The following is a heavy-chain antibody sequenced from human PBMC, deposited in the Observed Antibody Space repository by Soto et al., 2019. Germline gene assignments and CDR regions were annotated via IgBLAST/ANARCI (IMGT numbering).Heavy chain of an antibody. CDR2: IYYSGST. J-gene: IGHJ5*02. CDR3: ARARIAEFDP. V-gene: IGHV4-31*03. Sequence: SETLSLTCTVSGGSISSGGYYWSWIRQHPGKGLEWIGYIYYSGSTYYNPSLKSRVTISVDTSKNQFSLKLSSVTAADTAVYYCARARIAEFDPWGQGTLVTVSS. D-gene: IGHD6-13*01. CDR1: GGSISSGGYY.